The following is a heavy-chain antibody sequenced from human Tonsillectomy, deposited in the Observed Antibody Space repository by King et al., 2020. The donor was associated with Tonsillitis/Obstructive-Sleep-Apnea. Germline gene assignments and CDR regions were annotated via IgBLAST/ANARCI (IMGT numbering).Heavy chain of an antibody. CDR3: AHRHVGEFDY. J-gene: IGHJ4*02. V-gene: IGHV2-5*02. D-gene: IGHD3-16*01. CDR1: GFSLSTIGVG. CDR2: VYLDGDK. Sequence: TLKESGPTLVKPTQTLTLTCTFSGFSLSTIGVGVGWIRHPPGKALEWLSLVYLDGDKRYSPSLKSRLTITKDTSKNQVVLTLTNMDPVDTATYYCAHRHVGEFDYWGQGTLVTVSS.